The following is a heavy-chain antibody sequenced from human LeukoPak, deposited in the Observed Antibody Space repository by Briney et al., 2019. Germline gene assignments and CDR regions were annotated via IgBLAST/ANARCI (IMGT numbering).Heavy chain of an antibody. J-gene: IGHJ4*02. D-gene: IGHD3-16*01. Sequence: GGSLRLSCAASGFTVSSNYMSWVRQAPGKGLEWVSVIYSGGSTYYADSVKGRFTISRDNSKNTLYLQMNSLRAEDTAVYYCARDERDCLGAGCYSPDWDDWGYFDSWGQGTQLTVSS. CDR3: ARDERDCLGAGCYSPDWDDWGYFDS. CDR1: GFTVSSNY. CDR2: IYSGGST. V-gene: IGHV3-53*01.